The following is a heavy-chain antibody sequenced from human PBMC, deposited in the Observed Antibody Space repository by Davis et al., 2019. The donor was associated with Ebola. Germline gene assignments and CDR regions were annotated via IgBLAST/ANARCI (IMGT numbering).Heavy chain of an antibody. CDR3: AREHRGGVTGPYYFDS. J-gene: IGHJ4*02. CDR1: GFTFSSYS. V-gene: IGHV3-21*06. D-gene: IGHD3-16*01. CDR2: ISTSDSDI. Sequence: GGSLRLSCAASGFTFSSYSMNWVRQAPGKGLEWVSFISTSDSDIYYADSVKGRFTISRDNAKNSLYLHMNSLRAEDTAVYFCAREHRGGVTGPYYFDSWGRGTLVTVSA.